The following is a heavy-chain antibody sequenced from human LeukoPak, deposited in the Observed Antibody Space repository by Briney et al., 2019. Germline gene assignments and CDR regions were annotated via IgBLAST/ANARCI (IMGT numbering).Heavy chain of an antibody. CDR1: GGSIKSNNW. D-gene: IGHD2-2*01. Sequence: PSETLSLTCAVSGGSIKSNNWWSWVRPPPGKGLEWIGEIYHSGSTNYNPSLESRVTVSVDKSKNQFSLDLSSVTAADTAVYYCARVYCSSTSCHPTDWGQGTLVTVSS. J-gene: IGHJ4*02. CDR3: ARVYCSSTSCHPTD. CDR2: IYHSGST. V-gene: IGHV4-4*02.